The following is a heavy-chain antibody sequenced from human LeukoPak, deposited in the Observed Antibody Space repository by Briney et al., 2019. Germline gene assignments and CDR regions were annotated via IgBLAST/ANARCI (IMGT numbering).Heavy chain of an antibody. V-gene: IGHV4-30-4*01. D-gene: IGHD4-17*01. Sequence: PSETLSLTCTVSGGSVSSGDYYWSWIRQPPGKGLEWIGYIHYSGSTYYNPSLKSRVTISLDTSKNQFSLKLSSVTAADTAVYYCARNGDFDYWGQGTLVTVSS. CDR1: GGSVSSGDYY. J-gene: IGHJ4*02. CDR3: ARNGDFDY. CDR2: IHYSGST.